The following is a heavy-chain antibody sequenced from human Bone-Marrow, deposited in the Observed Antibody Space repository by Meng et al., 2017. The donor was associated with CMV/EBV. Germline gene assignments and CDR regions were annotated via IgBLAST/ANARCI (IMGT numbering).Heavy chain of an antibody. Sequence: ASVKVSCKASGYTFTSYDINWVRQATGQGLEWMGWMNPNSGNTGYAQKFQGRVTITRNTSISTAYMELSSLRSEDTAVYYCARSYGSGSYYKGELRYYYYYGMDVWGRGTTVTVSS. CDR2: MNPNSGNT. V-gene: IGHV1-8*03. CDR1: GYTFTSYD. CDR3: ARSYGSGSYYKGELRYYYYYGMDV. J-gene: IGHJ6*02. D-gene: IGHD3-10*01.